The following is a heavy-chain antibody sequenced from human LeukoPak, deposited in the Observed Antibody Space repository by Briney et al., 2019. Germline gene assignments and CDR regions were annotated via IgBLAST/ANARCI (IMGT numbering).Heavy chain of an antibody. Sequence: SETLSLTCAVYGGSFSVYYWSWIRQPPGKGLEWIGEINHSGSTNYNPSLKSRVTISVDTSKNQFSLKLSSVTAADTAVYYCARRYASSYYYGSGSYNYWGQGTLVTVSS. CDR1: GGSFSVYY. J-gene: IGHJ4*02. CDR3: ARRYASSYYYGSGSYNY. CDR2: INHSGST. V-gene: IGHV4-34*01. D-gene: IGHD3-10*01.